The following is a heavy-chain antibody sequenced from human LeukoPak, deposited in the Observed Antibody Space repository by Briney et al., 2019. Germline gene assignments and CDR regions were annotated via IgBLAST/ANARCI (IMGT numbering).Heavy chain of an antibody. CDR3: ARATWYGGNPSGAFDI. V-gene: IGHV1-46*01. CDR1: GYTFTSYY. CDR2: INPSGGST. D-gene: IGHD4-23*01. J-gene: IGHJ3*02. Sequence: ASVKVSCKASGYTFTSYYMHWVRQAPGQGLEWMGIINPSGGSTSYAQKFQGRVTMTRDTSKSTVYMELTSLRSEDTAVYYCARATWYGGNPSGAFDIWGQGTMVTVSS.